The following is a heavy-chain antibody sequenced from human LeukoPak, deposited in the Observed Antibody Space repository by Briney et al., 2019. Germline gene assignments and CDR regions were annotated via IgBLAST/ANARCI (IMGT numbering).Heavy chain of an antibody. V-gene: IGHV3-30*18. Sequence: GSLRLSCAASGFTFSSYGMHWVRQAPGKGLEWVAVISYDGSNKYYADSVKGRFTISRDNSKNTLYLQMNSLRAEDTAVYYCAKDTPPGYSSGWTPGYWGQGTLVTVSS. D-gene: IGHD6-19*01. CDR2: ISYDGSNK. CDR3: AKDTPPGYSSGWTPGY. CDR1: GFTFSSYG. J-gene: IGHJ4*02.